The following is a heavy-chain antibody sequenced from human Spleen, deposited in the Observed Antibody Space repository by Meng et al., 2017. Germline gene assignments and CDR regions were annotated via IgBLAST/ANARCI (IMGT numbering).Heavy chain of an antibody. D-gene: IGHD5-12*01. Sequence: GALKISCAASGFTFSSNYMHWVRQTPGKGLVWVSRINPDGSGSNNADSVKGRFTVSRDNSKNTLYLQMNSLRAEDTAVYYCARASSSSGYAPDYWGQGTLVTVSS. V-gene: IGHV3-74*01. CDR3: ARASSSSGYAPDY. CDR1: GFTFSSNY. J-gene: IGHJ4*02. CDR2: INPDGSGS.